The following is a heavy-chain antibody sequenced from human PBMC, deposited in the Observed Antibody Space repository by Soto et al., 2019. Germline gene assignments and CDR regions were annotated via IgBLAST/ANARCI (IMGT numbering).Heavy chain of an antibody. J-gene: IGHJ4*02. D-gene: IGHD3-10*01. CDR3: AKDRGKAFDY. CDR2: ISYDGSNK. CDR1: GFTFSSYG. V-gene: IGHV3-30*18. Sequence: SLRLSCAASGFTFSSYGMHWVRQAPGKGLEWVAVISYDGSNKYYADSVKGRFTISRDNSKNTLYLQMNSLRAEDTAVYYCAKDRGKAFDYWGQGTLVTVSS.